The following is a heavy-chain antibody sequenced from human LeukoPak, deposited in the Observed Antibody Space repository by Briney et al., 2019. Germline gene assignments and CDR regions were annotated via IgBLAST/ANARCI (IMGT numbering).Heavy chain of an antibody. V-gene: IGHV3-7*01. J-gene: IGHJ4*02. D-gene: IGHD1-26*01. CDR1: GFSFKTYS. Sequence: GGSLRLSCAASGFSFKTYSMNWVRQAPGKGLEWVAYIKQDGSEKYCVDSVKGRLTISRDNAKNSLYLQMNSLGAEDTAVYYCASGRPFDYWGQGTLVTVSS. CDR3: ASGRPFDY. CDR2: IKQDGSEK.